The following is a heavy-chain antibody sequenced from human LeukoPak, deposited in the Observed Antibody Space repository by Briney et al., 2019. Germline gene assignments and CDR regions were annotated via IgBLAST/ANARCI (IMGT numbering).Heavy chain of an antibody. CDR2: ISYDGSNR. D-gene: IGHD5-24*01. Sequence: GRSLRLSCAASGFPFSNYGMHWVRQAPGKGLEWVAVISYDGSNRYYADSVKGRFTISRDNSKNTLYLQMNSLRAEDTAVYYCARSEMATVLYYFDYWGQGTLVTVSS. CDR3: ARSEMATVLYYFDY. CDR1: GFPFSNYG. V-gene: IGHV3-30*03. J-gene: IGHJ4*02.